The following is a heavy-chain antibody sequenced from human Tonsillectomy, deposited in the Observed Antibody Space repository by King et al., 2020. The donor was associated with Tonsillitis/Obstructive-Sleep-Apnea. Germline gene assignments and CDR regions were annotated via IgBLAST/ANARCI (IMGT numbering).Heavy chain of an antibody. CDR2: ISSSSSYT. CDR3: ARRVGRYCSSTSCPYYFDY. J-gene: IGHJ4*02. V-gene: IGHV3-11*05. CDR1: GFTFSDYY. Sequence: VQLVESGGGLVKPGGSLRLSCAASGFTFSDYYMSWIRQAPGNGLEWVSYISSSSSYTNYADALKGRFTISRDNAKNSLYLQMNSLRAEETAGYYCARRVGRYCSSTSCPYYFDYWGQGTLVTVSS. D-gene: IGHD2-2*01.